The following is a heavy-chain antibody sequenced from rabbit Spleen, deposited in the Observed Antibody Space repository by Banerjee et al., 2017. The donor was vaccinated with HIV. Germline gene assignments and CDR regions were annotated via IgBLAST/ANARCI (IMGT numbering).Heavy chain of an antibody. V-gene: IGHV1S40*01. J-gene: IGHJ4*01. Sequence: QSLEESGGDLVKPGASLTLTCTASGFSFSSGYYMCWVRQAPGKGLEWIACVAAGVSFTSYYATWAKGRFTISKTSSTTVTLQMTSLTAADTATYFCARDGERGGYDLNLWGPGTLVTVS. CDR2: VAAGVSFTS. D-gene: IGHD1-1*01. CDR3: ARDGERGGYDLNL. CDR1: GFSFSSGYY.